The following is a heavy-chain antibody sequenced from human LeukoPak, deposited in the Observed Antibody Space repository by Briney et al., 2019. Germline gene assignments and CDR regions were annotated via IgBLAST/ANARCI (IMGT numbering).Heavy chain of an antibody. Sequence: PGGSLRLSCAASGFTFSSYGMTWVRQAPGKGLEWVANIKQDGSETYYVDSVKGRFTISRDNSKNTLYLQMNSLRAEDTAVYYCATTGYSSGRVDYWGQGTLVTVSS. CDR3: ATTGYSSGRVDY. J-gene: IGHJ4*02. D-gene: IGHD6-19*01. CDR1: GFTFSSYG. CDR2: IKQDGSET. V-gene: IGHV3-7*03.